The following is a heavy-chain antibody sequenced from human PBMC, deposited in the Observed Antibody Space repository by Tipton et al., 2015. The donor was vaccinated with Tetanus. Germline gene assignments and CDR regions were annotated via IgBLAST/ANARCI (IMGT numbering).Heavy chain of an antibody. CDR1: GLSLSRDT. CDR2: ISGSRLTP. Sequence: SLRLSCAASGLSLSRDTMNWVRQAPGNGLEWVAAISGSRLTPYYADSVKGRFTISRDNSKNTVSLQLNSLRADDTAIYYCAKEALGVLNLWGKGTTVIVSS. D-gene: IGHD1-14*01. V-gene: IGHV3-23*01. J-gene: IGHJ6*04. CDR3: AKEALGVLNL.